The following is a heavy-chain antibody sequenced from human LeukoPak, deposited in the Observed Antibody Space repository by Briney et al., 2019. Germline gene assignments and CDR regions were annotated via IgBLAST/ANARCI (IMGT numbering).Heavy chain of an antibody. D-gene: IGHD1-26*01. Sequence: PSENLSLTCTVSGGSISSSSYYWRWIRQPPGKGLEWIGSIYYSGSTYYNPSLKSRVTISVDTSKNQFSLKLSSVTAADTAVYYCVRLPGATRYNWFDPWGQGTLVTVSS. J-gene: IGHJ5*02. CDR2: IYYSGST. CDR3: VRLPGATRYNWFDP. V-gene: IGHV4-39*01. CDR1: GGSISSSSYY.